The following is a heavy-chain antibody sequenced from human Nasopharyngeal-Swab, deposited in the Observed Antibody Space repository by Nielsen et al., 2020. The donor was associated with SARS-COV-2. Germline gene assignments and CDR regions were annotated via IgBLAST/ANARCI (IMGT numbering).Heavy chain of an antibody. Sequence: GGSLRLSCAASGFTFSSYSMNWVRQAPGKGLEWVSSISSSSSYIYYAGSVRGRFTISRDNAKNSLYLQMNSLRAEDTAVYYCARGCVLTGPTCYYYGMDVWGQGTTVTVSS. CDR1: GFTFSSYS. CDR3: ARGCVLTGPTCYYYGMDV. J-gene: IGHJ6*02. D-gene: IGHD3-9*01. V-gene: IGHV3-21*01. CDR2: ISSSSSYI.